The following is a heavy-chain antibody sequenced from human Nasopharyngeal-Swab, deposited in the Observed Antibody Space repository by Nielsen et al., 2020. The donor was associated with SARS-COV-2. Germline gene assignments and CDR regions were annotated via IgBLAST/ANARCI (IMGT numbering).Heavy chain of an antibody. V-gene: IGHV3-48*01. Sequence: GGSLRLSCAASGFTFNDYSMNWVRQAPGKGLEWVSYISSSSSTIYYADSVKGRFTISRDNSKNTLYLQMNSLRAEDTAVYYCAREAQTGYSSGWTYYYYGMDVWGQGTTVTVSS. CDR3: AREAQTGYSSGWTYYYYGMDV. D-gene: IGHD6-19*01. CDR2: ISSSSSTI. CDR1: GFTFNDYS. J-gene: IGHJ6*02.